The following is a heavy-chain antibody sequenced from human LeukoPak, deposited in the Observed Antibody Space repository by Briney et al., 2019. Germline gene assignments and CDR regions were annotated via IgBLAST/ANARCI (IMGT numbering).Heavy chain of an antibody. V-gene: IGHV1-18*04. CDR1: GYSFTSYG. CDR3: ARDSYDILTGSPYGMDV. Sequence: ASVKVSCKASGYSFTSYGISWVRQAPGQGLEWMGWISAYNGNTNYAQKLQGRVTMTTDTSTSTAYMELRSLRSDDTAVYYCARDSYDILTGSPYGMDVWGKGTRVTVSS. J-gene: IGHJ6*04. CDR2: ISAYNGNT. D-gene: IGHD3-9*01.